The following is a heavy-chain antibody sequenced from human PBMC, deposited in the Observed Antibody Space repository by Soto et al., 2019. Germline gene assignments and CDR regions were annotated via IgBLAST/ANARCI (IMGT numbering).Heavy chain of an antibody. V-gene: IGHV3-30-3*01. CDR1: GFTFTYYA. CDR2: ISHDGSNR. D-gene: IGHD1-26*01. Sequence: LVESGGGVVQPGKSLRLSCAASGFTFTYYAMHWVRQAPGKGLEWVALISHDGSNRYFADPVEGRFTISRDNSRSTLYLQINSLRAEDTAVYFCAREAESVVGASYLFFYGMDVWGQGTSVTVSS. J-gene: IGHJ6*02. CDR3: AREAESVVGASYLFFYGMDV.